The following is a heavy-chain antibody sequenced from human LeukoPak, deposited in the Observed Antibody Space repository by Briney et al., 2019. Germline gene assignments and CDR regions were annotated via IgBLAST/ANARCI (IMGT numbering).Heavy chain of an antibody. Sequence: GGSLRLSCAGSGFTFSSYWMSWVRQAPGKGLEWVAILKQDGSEKYYVDSVKGRFTISRDNAKNSLYLQMNSLRIEDTAVYYCARDWRLDWFDPWGQGTLVTVSS. J-gene: IGHJ5*02. CDR3: ARDWRLDWFDP. D-gene: IGHD3-3*01. CDR1: GFTFSSYW. CDR2: LKQDGSEK. V-gene: IGHV3-7*01.